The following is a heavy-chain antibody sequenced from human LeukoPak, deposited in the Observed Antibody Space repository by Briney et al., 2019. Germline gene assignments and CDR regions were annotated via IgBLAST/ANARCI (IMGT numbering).Heavy chain of an antibody. D-gene: IGHD2/OR15-2a*01. Sequence: GGSLRLSCEASQFTFSRFAMSWIRQAPGTGLEWVSTLSGSGTATYYADSVKGRFTTSRDNSKDTLYLQMDNLRADHTAVYYCAKHLGSHSFLFYYMDVWGTGTSVIVS. J-gene: IGHJ6*03. CDR2: LSGSGTAT. CDR1: QFTFSRFA. V-gene: IGHV3-23*01. CDR3: AKHLGSHSFLFYYMDV.